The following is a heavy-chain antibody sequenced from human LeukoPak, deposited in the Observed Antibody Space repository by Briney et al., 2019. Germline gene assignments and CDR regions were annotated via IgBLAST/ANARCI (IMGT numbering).Heavy chain of an antibody. CDR3: ARGHPVTTIGTNYYYYGMDV. Sequence: GASVKVSCKASGGTFSSYAISWVRQAPGQGLEWMGRIIPILGIANYAQKFQGRVTITADESTSTAYMELSSLRSEDTAAYYCARGHPVTTIGTNYYYYGMDVWGQGTTVTVSS. V-gene: IGHV1-69*04. J-gene: IGHJ6*02. CDR1: GGTFSSYA. D-gene: IGHD4-17*01. CDR2: IIPILGIA.